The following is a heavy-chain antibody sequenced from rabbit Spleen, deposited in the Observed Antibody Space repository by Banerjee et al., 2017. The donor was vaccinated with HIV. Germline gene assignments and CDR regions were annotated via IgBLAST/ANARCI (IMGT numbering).Heavy chain of an antibody. D-gene: IGHD6-1*01. CDR1: GIDFSNYYW. Sequence: QQQLEESGGGLVKPGGTLTLTCKASGIDFSNYYWICWVRQAPGKGLELIACIYACNIGGTWFASWAKGRFTISKTSSTAVTLQMTSLTAADTATYFCARSYADYTGYGYAVFNLWGQGTLVTVS. V-gene: IGHV1S45*01. CDR2: IYACNIGGT. J-gene: IGHJ4*01. CDR3: ARSYADYTGYGYAVFNL.